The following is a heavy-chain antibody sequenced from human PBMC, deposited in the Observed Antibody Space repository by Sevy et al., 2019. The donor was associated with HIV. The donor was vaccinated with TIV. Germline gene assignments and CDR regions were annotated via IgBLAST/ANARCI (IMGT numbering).Heavy chain of an antibody. V-gene: IGHV4-34*01. CDR2: INHSGST. CDR3: ARERVVAATSLGMDV. Sequence: SETLSLTCAVYGGSFSGYYWSWIRQPPGKGLEWIGEINHSGSTNYNPSLKSRVTISVDTSKNQFSLKLSSVTAADTAVYYFARERVVAATSLGMDVWGQGTTVTVSS. D-gene: IGHD2-15*01. CDR1: GGSFSGYY. J-gene: IGHJ6*02.